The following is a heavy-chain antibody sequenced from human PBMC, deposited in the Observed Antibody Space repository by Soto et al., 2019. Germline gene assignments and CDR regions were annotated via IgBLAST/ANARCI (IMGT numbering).Heavy chain of an antibody. D-gene: IGHD1-1*01. J-gene: IGHJ6*02. V-gene: IGHV4-61*01. CDR2: IYYSGST. CDR1: GGSVSSGSYY. CDR3: ARTSLKLDRRLGPSGYYYGMDV. Sequence: QVQLQESGPGLVNPSETLSLTCTVSGGSVSSGSYYWSWIRQPPGKGLEWIGYIYYSGSTNYNPSLKSRVTISVDTSKNQFSLKLSTVTAADTAVYYCARTSLKLDRRLGPSGYYYGMDVWGQGTTGTVSS.